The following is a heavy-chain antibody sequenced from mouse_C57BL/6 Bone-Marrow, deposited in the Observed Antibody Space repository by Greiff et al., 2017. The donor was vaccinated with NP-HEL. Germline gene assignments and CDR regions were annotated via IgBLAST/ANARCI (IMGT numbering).Heavy chain of an antibody. V-gene: IGHV1-50*01. CDR3: ARRGYYDYDGGYFDV. CDR1: GYTFTSYW. Sequence: QVQLQQPGAELVKPGASVKLSCKASGYTFTSYWMQWVKQRPGQGLEWIGEIDPSDSYTNYNQKFKGKATLTVDTSSSTAYMQLSSLTSEDSAVYYCARRGYYDYDGGYFDVWGTGTTVTVSS. D-gene: IGHD2-4*01. CDR2: IDPSDSYT. J-gene: IGHJ1*03.